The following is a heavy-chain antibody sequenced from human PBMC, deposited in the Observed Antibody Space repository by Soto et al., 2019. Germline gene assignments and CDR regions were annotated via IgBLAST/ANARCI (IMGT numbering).Heavy chain of an antibody. CDR1: GLTVSSNY. J-gene: IGHJ6*02. CDR2: IYSGGST. V-gene: IGHV3-66*01. D-gene: IGHD3-3*01. CDR3: ARDGQKRSDYDFWSGYSYYYYYDMDV. Sequence: GGSLRLSCAAYGLTVSSNYMSWVRQAPGKGLEWVSVIYSGGSTYYADSVKGRFTISRDNSKNTLYLQMNSLRAEDTAVYYCARDGQKRSDYDFWSGYSYYYYYDMDVWVQGTTVTVSS.